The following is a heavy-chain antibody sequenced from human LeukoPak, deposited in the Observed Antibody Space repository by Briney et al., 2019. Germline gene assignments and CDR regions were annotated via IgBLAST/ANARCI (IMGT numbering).Heavy chain of an antibody. CDR1: GYSFTSYW. Sequence: GESLKISCKGSGYSFTSYWIGWVRQMPGKGLEWMGIIYPGDSDTRYSPSFQGQVTISADKSISTAYLQWSSLKASDTATYYCARPGGSYYDYVWGSYHPLDYWGQGTLVTVSS. J-gene: IGHJ4*02. D-gene: IGHD3-16*02. CDR3: ARPGGSYYDYVWGSYHPLDY. V-gene: IGHV5-51*01. CDR2: IYPGDSDT.